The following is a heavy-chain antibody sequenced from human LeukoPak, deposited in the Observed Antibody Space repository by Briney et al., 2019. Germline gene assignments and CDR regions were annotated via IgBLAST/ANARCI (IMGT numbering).Heavy chain of an antibody. J-gene: IGHJ4*02. V-gene: IGHV1-18*01. CDR2: ISAYNGNT. CDR1: GYTFTSYG. Sequence: ASVKVSCKASGYTFTSYGISWVRQAPGQGLEWMGWISAYNGNTNYAQKLQGRVTMTTDTSTSTAYMELRSLRSDDTAVYYCATYGSGSYYPWVPDYWGQGTLVTVSS. CDR3: ATYGSGSYYPWVPDY. D-gene: IGHD3-10*01.